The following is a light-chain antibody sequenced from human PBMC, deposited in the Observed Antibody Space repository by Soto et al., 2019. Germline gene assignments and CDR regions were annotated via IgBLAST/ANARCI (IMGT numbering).Light chain of an antibody. CDR2: GAT. CDR1: QGINTY. Sequence: DIQMTQSPSSLSASVGDRVTIGCRASQGINTYLAWFLQKPGKAPKSLIYGATNLQSGVPPRFSGSGSVTDFSRTISSLQHEDVATYYCQQYEIYPPSFGGGTKLEI. V-gene: IGKV1-16*01. J-gene: IGKJ4*01. CDR3: QQYEIYPPS.